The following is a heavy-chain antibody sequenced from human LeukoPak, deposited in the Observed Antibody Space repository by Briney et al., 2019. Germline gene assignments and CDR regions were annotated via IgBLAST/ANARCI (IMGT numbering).Heavy chain of an antibody. D-gene: IGHD6-13*01. CDR2: INTYTGNT. CDR3: ARELRFIAAAGTNNWFDP. V-gene: IGHV1-18*01. CDR1: GYPFTNWG. J-gene: IGHJ5*02. Sequence: GASVKVSCRASGYPFTNWGISWVRQVPGQGLEWRGWINTYTGNTKYAERLQGRVTMTTDTSTSTAYMELRSLRSDDTAVYYCARELRFIAAAGTNNWFDPWGQGTLVTVSS.